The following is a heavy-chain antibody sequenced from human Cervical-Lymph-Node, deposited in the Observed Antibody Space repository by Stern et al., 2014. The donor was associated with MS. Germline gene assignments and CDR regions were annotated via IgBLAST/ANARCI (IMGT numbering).Heavy chain of an antibody. CDR2: INGGPGTT. CDR1: GYNFIDHA. Sequence: QVQLMQSGAEVKKPGASMTISCKTSGYNFIDHAIHWVRQAPGQRLEWMGWINGGPGTTKYSQKFQGRVSFTRDKAASAAYMDLSSLSPDDTAVYYCARQPDYSDFLDFWGQGTLVTVS. V-gene: IGHV1-3*01. J-gene: IGHJ4*02. D-gene: IGHD4-11*01. CDR3: ARQPDYSDFLDF.